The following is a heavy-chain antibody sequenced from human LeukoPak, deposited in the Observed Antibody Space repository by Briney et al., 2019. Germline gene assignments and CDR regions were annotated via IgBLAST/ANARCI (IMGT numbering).Heavy chain of an antibody. CDR3: ARDIAVAAIIPPYFDY. Sequence: ASVKVSCKASNYTFNSYGISWVPQAPGQGLEWMGWISAYNGNTNYAQKLQGRVTMTTDTSTSTPYMELRSLRSDDTAVYYCARDIAVAAIIPPYFDYWGQGTLVTVSS. CDR1: NYTFNSYG. V-gene: IGHV1-18*01. D-gene: IGHD6-19*01. J-gene: IGHJ4*02. CDR2: ISAYNGNT.